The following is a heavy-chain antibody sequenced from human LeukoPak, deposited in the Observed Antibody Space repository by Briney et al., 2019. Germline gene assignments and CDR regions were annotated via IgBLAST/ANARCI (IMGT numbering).Heavy chain of an antibody. V-gene: IGHV1-69*13. Sequence: SVKVSCKASGGTFSSYIISWVRQAPGQGLDWMGGIIPVLNLVTYAQKFQGRVTITADASTSTAHMDLSGLSFEDTAVYYCATGPRPHINMNRGVTTYSGYHFDDWGQETLVTVSS. D-gene: IGHD3-10*01. CDR2: IIPVLNLV. J-gene: IGHJ4*02. CDR3: ATGPRPHINMNRGVTTYSGYHFDD. CDR1: GGTFSSYI.